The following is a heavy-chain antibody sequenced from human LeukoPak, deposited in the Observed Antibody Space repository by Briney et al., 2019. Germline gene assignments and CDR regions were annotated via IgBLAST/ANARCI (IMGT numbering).Heavy chain of an antibody. CDR1: GFSISLGYY. V-gene: IGHV4-38-2*02. CDR2: IHPSGTT. CDR3: ATERERRITD. D-gene: IGHD1-1*01. Sequence: PSETLSLTCDVSGFSISLGYYWVWIRPPAGQGLEWIGIIHPSGTTFYNSSLNSRITMTIDAPKNQFSLRLSLVTAVDTAVYFCATERERRITDWGQGTLVTVSS. J-gene: IGHJ4*02.